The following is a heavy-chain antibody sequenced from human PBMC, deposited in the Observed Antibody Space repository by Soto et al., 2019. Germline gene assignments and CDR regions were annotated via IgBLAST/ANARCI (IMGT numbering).Heavy chain of an antibody. Sequence: SVKVSCKSSGGTFSSYTISWVRQAPGQGLEWMGRIIPILGIANYAQKFQGRVAITADKSTSTAYMELSSLRSEDTAVYYCARDLVNDFWSGYPPYYYYYMDVWGKGTTVTVSS. CDR2: IIPILGIA. D-gene: IGHD3-3*01. CDR3: ARDLVNDFWSGYPPYYYYYMDV. CDR1: GGTFSSYT. J-gene: IGHJ6*03. V-gene: IGHV1-69*04.